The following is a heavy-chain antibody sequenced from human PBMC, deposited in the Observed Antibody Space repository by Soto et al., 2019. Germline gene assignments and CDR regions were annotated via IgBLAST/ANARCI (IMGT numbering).Heavy chain of an antibody. J-gene: IGHJ4*02. D-gene: IGHD5-18*01. CDR1: GFTFSSYW. V-gene: IGHV3-7*01. Sequence: GGSLRLSCAASGFTFSSYWMSWVRQAPGKGLEWVANIKQDGSEKYYVDSVKGRFTISRDSAKNSLYLQMNSLRAEDTAVYYCARARYSYGLREARFDYWGQGTLVTVSS. CDR2: IKQDGSEK. CDR3: ARARYSYGLREARFDY.